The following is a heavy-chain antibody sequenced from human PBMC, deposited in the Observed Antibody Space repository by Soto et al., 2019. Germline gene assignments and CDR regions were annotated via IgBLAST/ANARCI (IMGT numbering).Heavy chain of an antibody. V-gene: IGHV3-21*01. CDR1: GFTFSSYS. J-gene: IGHJ4*02. D-gene: IGHD3-10*01. Sequence: EVQLVESGGGLVKPGGSLRLSCAASGFTFSSYSMNWVRQAPGKGLEWVSSISSSSSYIYYADSVKGRFTISRDNAKNSLYLQMNSLRAEDTAVYYCAIPPQRGFGEILYWGQGTLVTVSS. CDR2: ISSSSSYI. CDR3: AIPPQRGFGEILY.